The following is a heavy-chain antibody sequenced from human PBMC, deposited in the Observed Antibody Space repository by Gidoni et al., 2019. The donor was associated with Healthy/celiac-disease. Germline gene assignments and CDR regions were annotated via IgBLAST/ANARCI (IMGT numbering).Heavy chain of an antibody. CDR3: AKDTGIAAAGTLTADYFDY. D-gene: IGHD6-13*01. V-gene: IGHV3-9*01. CDR1: GFTFDDYA. J-gene: IGHJ4*02. Sequence: EVQLVESGGGLVQPGRSLRLSCAASGFTFDDYAMHWVRQAPGKGLEWVSGISWNSGSIGYADSVKGRFTISRDNAKNSLYLQMNSLRAEDTALYYCAKDTGIAAAGTLTADYFDYWGQGTLVTVSS. CDR2: ISWNSGSI.